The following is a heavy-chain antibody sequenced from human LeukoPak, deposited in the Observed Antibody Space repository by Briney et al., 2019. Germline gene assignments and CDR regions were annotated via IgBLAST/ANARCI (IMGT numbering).Heavy chain of an antibody. CDR2: IYYSGDS. J-gene: IGHJ4*02. CDR3: ARHENIIVVPTAHAFDY. V-gene: IGHV4-39*01. D-gene: IGHD2-2*01. CDR1: GGSISSSSYY. Sequence: PSETLSLTCTVSGGSISSSSYYWGWISQPPGKGLEWIGTIYYSGDSYYNPSLKSRASISVDTSKNRFSLNVNSVTAADTAVYFCARHENIIVVPTAHAFDYWGQGALVTVSS.